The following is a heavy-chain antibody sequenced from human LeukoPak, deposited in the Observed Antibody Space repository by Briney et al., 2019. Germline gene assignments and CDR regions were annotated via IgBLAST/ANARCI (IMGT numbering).Heavy chain of an antibody. J-gene: IGHJ3*02. V-gene: IGHV3-53*01. CDR3: ARDVLAAGATGTFDI. CDR1: GFSVSSNY. CDR2: FFTNGNT. Sequence: PGGSLRLSCAVSGFSVSSNYMSWVRQAPGKGLEWVSSFFTNGNTYYADSVKGRFTISRDNAKTSLYLQMNSLRAEDTAVYYCARDVLAAGATGTFDIWGQGTMVTVSS. D-gene: IGHD1-14*01.